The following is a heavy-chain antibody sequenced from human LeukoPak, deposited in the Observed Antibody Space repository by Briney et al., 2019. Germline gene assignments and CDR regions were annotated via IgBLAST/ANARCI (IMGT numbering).Heavy chain of an antibody. CDR2: IFSSCGEI. Sequence: GGSLRPSCGAPGFTFRTFAMIWVRQPPGKGLEWVSSIFSSCGEIHYADSVRGRFTISRDNSKSNLSLQMNSLRAEETAIYYCATYRQVLLPFESWGQGTMVTVSS. J-gene: IGHJ4*02. CDR1: GFTFRTFA. V-gene: IGHV3-23*01. CDR3: ATYRQVLLPFES. D-gene: IGHD4-11*01.